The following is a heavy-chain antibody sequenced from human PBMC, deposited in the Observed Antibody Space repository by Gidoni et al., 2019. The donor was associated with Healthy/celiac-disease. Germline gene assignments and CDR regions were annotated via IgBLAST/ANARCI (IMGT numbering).Heavy chain of an antibody. CDR3: ARGHVAGTRDLY. D-gene: IGHD6-19*01. Sequence: QVQLVQSGAVLQNSGSSVTVSCKASGATFSSYAISWVRQAPGQGLELMGGIIPIFGTANDAQKFQGRVTITADESTSTAYMELSSLRSEDTAVYYWARGHVAGTRDLYWGQGTMVTGSS. J-gene: IGHJ3*01. CDR2: IIPIFGTA. V-gene: IGHV1-69*01. CDR1: GATFSSYA.